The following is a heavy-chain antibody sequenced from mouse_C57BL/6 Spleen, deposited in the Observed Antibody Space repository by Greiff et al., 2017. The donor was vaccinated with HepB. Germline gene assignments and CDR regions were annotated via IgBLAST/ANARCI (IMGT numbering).Heavy chain of an antibody. J-gene: IGHJ2*01. CDR1: GYAFSSSW. CDR3: ARGGYSSGYVDFDY. Sequence: QVQLQQSGPELVKPGASVKISCKASGYAFSSSWMNWVKQRPGKGLEWIGQIYPGDGDTNYNGKFKGKATLTADKSSSTAYMQLSSLTSEDSAVYFCARGGYSSGYVDFDYWGQGTTLTVSS. V-gene: IGHV1-80*01. D-gene: IGHD3-2*02. CDR2: IYPGDGDT.